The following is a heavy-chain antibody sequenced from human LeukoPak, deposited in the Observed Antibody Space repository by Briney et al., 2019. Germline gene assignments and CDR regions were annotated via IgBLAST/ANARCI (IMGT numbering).Heavy chain of an antibody. V-gene: IGHV3-48*01. CDR1: GFTFSSYS. CDR3: ARRVDCSSTSCHLYYFDY. CDR2: ISSSSSTI. J-gene: IGHJ4*02. D-gene: IGHD2-2*01. Sequence: GGSLRLSCAASGFTFSSYSMNWVRQAPGKGLEWVSYISSSSSTIYYADSVKGRFTISRDNAKNSLYLQMNSLRAEDTAVYYCARRVDCSSTSCHLYYFDYWGQGTLVTVSS.